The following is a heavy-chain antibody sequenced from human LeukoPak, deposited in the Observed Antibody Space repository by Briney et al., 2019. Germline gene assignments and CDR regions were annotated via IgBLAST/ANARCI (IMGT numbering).Heavy chain of an antibody. CDR3: TRRCKDAYTLYCFDY. D-gene: IGHD5-24*01. CDR1: GGSINSYY. J-gene: IGHJ4*02. V-gene: IGHV4-59*01. CDR2: MYYSGGT. Sequence: SETLSLTCTVSGGSINSYYWSWIRQPPGKGLAWIGHMYYSGGTNYNPSLKSRVTISVDTSKNQFSLKLSSVTAADTAVYYCTRRCKDAYTLYCFDYWGQGTLVTVSS.